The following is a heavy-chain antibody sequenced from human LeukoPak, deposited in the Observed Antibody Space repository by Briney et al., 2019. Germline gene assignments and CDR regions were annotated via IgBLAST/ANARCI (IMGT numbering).Heavy chain of an antibody. CDR3: ARDRTGEGNIDY. D-gene: IGHD2/OR15-2a*01. Sequence: ASVKVSCKASGYTFTGYYMHWVRQAPGRGLEWMGWINPNSGGTNYAQKFQGRVTMTRDTSISTAYMELSRLRSDDTAVYYCARDRTGEGNIDYWGQGTLVTVSS. V-gene: IGHV1-2*02. CDR1: GYTFTGYY. CDR2: INPNSGGT. J-gene: IGHJ4*02.